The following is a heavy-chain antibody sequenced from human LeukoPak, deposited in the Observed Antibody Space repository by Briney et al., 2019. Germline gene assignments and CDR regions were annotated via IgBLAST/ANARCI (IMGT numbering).Heavy chain of an antibody. CDR3: ANDMDTAMVHDSLFDY. D-gene: IGHD5-18*01. CDR2: ISGSGGST. CDR1: GFTFGSYA. J-gene: IGHJ4*02. Sequence: GGSLRLSCAASGFTFGSYAMTWVGQAPGKGLEWVSPISGSGGSTYYADSVKGRFTISRDNSKNTLYLQMNSLRAEDTAVYYCANDMDTAMVHDSLFDYWGQGTLVTVSS. V-gene: IGHV3-23*01.